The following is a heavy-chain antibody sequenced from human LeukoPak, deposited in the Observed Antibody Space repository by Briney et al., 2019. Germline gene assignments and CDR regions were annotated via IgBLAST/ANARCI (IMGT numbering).Heavy chain of an antibody. CDR3: ARSGYGYGMDV. CDR1: GGSISSYY. J-gene: IGHJ6*02. D-gene: IGHD3-22*01. CDR2: ISTSGST. Sequence: SETLSLTCTVSGGSISSYYWRCIGQPAGKGLEWIGGISTSGSTNYNPSLKSRVSMSVDTSKNQFSLKLSSVTAADTAVYYCARSGYGYGMDVWGQGTTVTVSS. V-gene: IGHV4-4*07.